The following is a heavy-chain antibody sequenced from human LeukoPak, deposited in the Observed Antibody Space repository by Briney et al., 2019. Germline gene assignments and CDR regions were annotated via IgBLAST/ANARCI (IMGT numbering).Heavy chain of an antibody. V-gene: IGHV4-59*01. CDR1: GGSISNYY. Sequence: PSETLSLTCTVSGGSISNYYWSWIRQPPGKGLEWIGYIYYSGSTNYNPSLKSRVIISVDTSKNQFSLKLSSMAAADTAVYYCARDYGDYFDYWGQGTLVTVSS. J-gene: IGHJ4*02. CDR3: ARDYGDYFDY. D-gene: IGHD4-17*01. CDR2: IYYSGST.